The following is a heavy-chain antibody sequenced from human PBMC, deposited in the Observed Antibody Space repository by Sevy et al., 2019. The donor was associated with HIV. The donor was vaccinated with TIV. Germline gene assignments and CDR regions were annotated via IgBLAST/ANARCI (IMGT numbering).Heavy chain of an antibody. CDR1: GDSFSNSNW. CDR3: AREGTATSFDS. CDR2: VSYSGAA. Sequence: SETLSLTCAVSGDSFSNSNWWSWVRQPPGKGLEWIGEVSYSGAANYNPSLKSRVTISLDKSTNEISLKLSSVTAADTAIYYCAREGTATSFDSWAQGELVTVSS. V-gene: IGHV4-4*02. D-gene: IGHD2-21*02. J-gene: IGHJ4*02.